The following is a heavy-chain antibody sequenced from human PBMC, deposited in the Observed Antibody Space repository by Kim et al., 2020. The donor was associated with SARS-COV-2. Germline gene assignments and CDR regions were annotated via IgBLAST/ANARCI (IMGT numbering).Heavy chain of an antibody. CDR2: INAGNGNT. J-gene: IGHJ5*02. D-gene: IGHD3-9*01. Sequence: ASVKVSCKASGYTFTSYAMHWVRQAPGQRLEWMGWINAGNGNTKYSQKFQGRVTITRDTSASTAYMELSSLRSEDTAVYYCARDGGRYFDWLFPFDPWGQGTLVTVSS. V-gene: IGHV1-3*01. CDR3: ARDGGRYFDWLFPFDP. CDR1: GYTFTSYA.